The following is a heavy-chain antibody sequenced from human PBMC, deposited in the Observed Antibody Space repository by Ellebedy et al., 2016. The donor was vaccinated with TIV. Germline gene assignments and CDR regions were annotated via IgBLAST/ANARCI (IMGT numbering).Heavy chain of an antibody. Sequence: SETLSLXCTVSGGSISSNNDYWAWIRQSPGKGPEWIGNLYYGGGTYYNPSLKSRATISVDTSKTQVSLRLTSVTAADTALYFCARGQWLVRGGLDSWGQGTLVTVSS. D-gene: IGHD6-19*01. CDR2: LYYGGGT. CDR1: GGSISSNNDY. V-gene: IGHV4-39*01. J-gene: IGHJ4*02. CDR3: ARGQWLVRGGLDS.